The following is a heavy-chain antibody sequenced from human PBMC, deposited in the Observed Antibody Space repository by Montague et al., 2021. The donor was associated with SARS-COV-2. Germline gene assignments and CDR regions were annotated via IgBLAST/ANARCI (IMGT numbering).Heavy chain of an antibody. CDR2: TYYRSKWYN. Sequence: CAISGDSVSSNIVTWNWIRQSPSSRLEWLGRTYYRSKWYNDYAESVKSRITIDPDTSKHQFSLHLNSVTPEDTAVYYCARIPVGSKYYFDFWGQGTLVTVSS. J-gene: IGHJ4*02. CDR1: GDSVSSNIVT. V-gene: IGHV6-1*01. D-gene: IGHD2-2*01. CDR3: ARIPVGSKYYFDF.